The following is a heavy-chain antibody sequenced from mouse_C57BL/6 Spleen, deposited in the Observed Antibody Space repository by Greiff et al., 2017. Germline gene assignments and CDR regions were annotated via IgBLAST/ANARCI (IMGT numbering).Heavy chain of an antibody. Sequence: VQGVESGPGLVAPSQSLSITCTVSGFSLTSYAISWVRQPPGKGLEWLGVIWTGGGTNYNSALKSRLSISKDNSKSQVFLKMNSLQTDDTARDYCARISSYDYGYFDVWGTGTTVTVSS. CDR3: ARISSYDYGYFDV. CDR1: GFSLTSYA. CDR2: IWTGGGT. J-gene: IGHJ1*03. V-gene: IGHV2-9-1*01. D-gene: IGHD1-1*01.